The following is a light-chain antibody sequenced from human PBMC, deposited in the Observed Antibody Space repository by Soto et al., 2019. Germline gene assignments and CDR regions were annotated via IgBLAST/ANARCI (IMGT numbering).Light chain of an antibody. CDR1: QSIGSSY. Sequence: EIVLTQSPGTLSLSPEERATLSCRASQSIGSSYLAWYQQKPGQAPRLLIYGASTRATGIPDRFSGSGSGTDFTLTINRVAPEDFAVYYCQQRSNWITFGQGTRLEIK. CDR2: GAS. CDR3: QQRSNWIT. J-gene: IGKJ5*01. V-gene: IGKV3D-20*02.